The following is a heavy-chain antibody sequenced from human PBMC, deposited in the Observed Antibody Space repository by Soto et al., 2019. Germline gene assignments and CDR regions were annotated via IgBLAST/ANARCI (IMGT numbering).Heavy chain of an antibody. V-gene: IGHV3-11*01. CDR2: ISSSGSTI. J-gene: IGHJ6*02. CDR1: GFTFRDYY. Sequence: GSLSLSCAASGFTFRDYYVTWIRQAPGKGLEWLSYISSSGSTIYYADSVKGRFTISRDNAKNSLFLQMNSLRAEDTAVYYCARLVTATRNYYYGMDVWGQGTTVTVSS. D-gene: IGHD1-20*01. CDR3: ARLVTATRNYYYGMDV.